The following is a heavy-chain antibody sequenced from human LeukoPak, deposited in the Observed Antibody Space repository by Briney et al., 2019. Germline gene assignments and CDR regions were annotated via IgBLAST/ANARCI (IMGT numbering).Heavy chain of an antibody. CDR2: IIPILGIA. CDR3: ARETKDDFWSGYPFDY. CDR1: GYTFTSYT. Sequence: GASVKVSCKASGYTFTSYTISWARQAPGQGLEWMGRIIPILGIANYAQKFQGRVTITADKSTSTAYMELSSLRSEDTAVYYCARETKDDFWSGYPFDYWGQGTLVTVSS. D-gene: IGHD3-3*01. V-gene: IGHV1-69*04. J-gene: IGHJ4*02.